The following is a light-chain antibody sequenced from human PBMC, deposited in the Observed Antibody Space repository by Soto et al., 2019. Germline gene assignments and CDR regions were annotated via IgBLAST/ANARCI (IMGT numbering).Light chain of an antibody. CDR1: SSDIGGYNY. J-gene: IGLJ1*01. CDR3: ASYTSSSSYV. V-gene: IGLV2-14*01. CDR2: ECS. Sequence: QSVLTQPASVSGSPGQSITISCTVTSSDIGGYNYVSWYQQHPGKAPKLMIYECSNRPSGVPNRFSGSKSGNTASLTISWLQAEDEADYYCASYTSSSSYVFGTGTRSPS.